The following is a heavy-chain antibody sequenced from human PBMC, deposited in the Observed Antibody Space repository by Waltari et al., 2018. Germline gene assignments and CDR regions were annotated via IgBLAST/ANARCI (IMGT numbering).Heavy chain of an antibody. J-gene: IGHJ4*02. CDR1: GGSLSRSSYY. D-gene: IGHD5-18*01. Sequence: QLQLQESGPGLVKPSEHLSLTCTVSGGSLSRSSYYWGWIRQPPGKGLEWIGSIYYSGSTYYNPSLKSRVTISVDTSKNQFSLKLSSVTAADTAVYYCARERSMVSDFDYWGQGTLVTVSS. V-gene: IGHV4-39*07. CDR3: ARERSMVSDFDY. CDR2: IYYSGST.